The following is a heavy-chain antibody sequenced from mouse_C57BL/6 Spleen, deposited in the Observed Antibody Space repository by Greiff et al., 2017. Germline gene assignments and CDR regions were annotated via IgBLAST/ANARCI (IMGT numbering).Heavy chain of an antibody. CDR1: GFTFSDYG. J-gene: IGHJ4*01. CDR2: ISSGSSTI. Sequence: EVMLVESGGGLVKPGGSLKLSCAASGFTFSDYGMHWVRQAPEKGLEWVAYISSGSSTIYYADTVKGRFTISRDNAKNTLFLQMTSLRSEDTAMYYCARGEDYYAMDYWGQGTSVTVSS. V-gene: IGHV5-17*01. CDR3: ARGEDYYAMDY.